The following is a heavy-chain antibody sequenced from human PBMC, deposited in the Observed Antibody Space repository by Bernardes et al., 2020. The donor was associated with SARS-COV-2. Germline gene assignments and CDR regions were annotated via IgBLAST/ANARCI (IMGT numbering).Heavy chain of an antibody. CDR3: ARDMVGPYDQ. D-gene: IGHD3-10*01. J-gene: IGHJ5*02. CDR2: SRDYDSRT. V-gene: IGHV3-74*01. CDR1: GFTVSNTW. Sequence: GGSLRLSCAASGFTVSNTWMHWVRQVPGKGLVWVSRSRDYDSRTDYADSVKGRFTMSRDNAKNTVNLQMNNLRVEDTAIYYCARDMVGPYDQWGQGTLVTVSA.